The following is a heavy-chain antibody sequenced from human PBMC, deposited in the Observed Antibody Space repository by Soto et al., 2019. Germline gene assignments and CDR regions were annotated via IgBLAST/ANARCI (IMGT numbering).Heavy chain of an antibody. Sequence: ASVKVSCKASGYTFTGYYMHCVRQAPGQGLEWMGWINPNSGGTNYAQKFQGWVTMTRDTSISTAYMELSRLRSDDTAVYYCARDQRPYYGSGSFGYWGQGTLVTVSS. V-gene: IGHV1-2*04. CDR3: ARDQRPYYGSGSFGY. D-gene: IGHD3-10*01. CDR2: INPNSGGT. CDR1: GYTFTGYY. J-gene: IGHJ4*02.